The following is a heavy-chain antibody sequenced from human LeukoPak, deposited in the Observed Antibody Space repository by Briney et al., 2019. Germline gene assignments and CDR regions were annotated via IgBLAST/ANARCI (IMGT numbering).Heavy chain of an antibody. D-gene: IGHD6-13*01. CDR3: ARSSSWYFFGY. CDR2: IYSGGST. V-gene: IGHV3-53*01. CDR1: GFTVSSNY. J-gene: IGHJ4*02. Sequence: GSLRLSCAASGFTVSSNYMSWVRQAPGKGLEWVSVIYSGGSTYYADSVKGRFTISRGNSKNTLYLQMNSLRAEDTAVYYCARSSSWYFFGYWGQGTLVTVSS.